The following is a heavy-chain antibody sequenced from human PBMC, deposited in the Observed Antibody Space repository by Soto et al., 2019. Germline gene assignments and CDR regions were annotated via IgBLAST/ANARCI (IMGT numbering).Heavy chain of an antibody. V-gene: IGHV3-23*01. D-gene: IGHD1-26*01. CDR1: GFTFSSYA. J-gene: IGHJ2*01. CDR3: ANVVGATTVWYFDL. Sequence: EVQLLESGGGLVQPGGSLRLSCAASGFTFSSYAMSWVRQAPGKGLEWVSAISGSGGSTYYADSVKGRFTISRDNSKNALYLQMNSLRAEDTAVYYCANVVGATTVWYFDLWGRGTLVTVSS. CDR2: ISGSGGST.